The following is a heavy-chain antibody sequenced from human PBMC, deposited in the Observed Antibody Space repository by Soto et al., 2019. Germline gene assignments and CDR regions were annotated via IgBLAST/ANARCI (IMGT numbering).Heavy chain of an antibody. Sequence: GGSLRLSCAASGFTFSDYYMSWIRQAPGKGLEWVSYISSSGSTIYYADSVKGRFTISRDNAKNSLYLQMKSLRAEDTAVYYCARRSEGGLAYYYYYYGMDVWGPGPTLTV. CDR1: GFTFSDYY. J-gene: IGHJ6*02. D-gene: IGHD3-16*01. CDR3: ARRSEGGLAYYYYYYGMDV. V-gene: IGHV3-11*01. CDR2: ISSSGSTI.